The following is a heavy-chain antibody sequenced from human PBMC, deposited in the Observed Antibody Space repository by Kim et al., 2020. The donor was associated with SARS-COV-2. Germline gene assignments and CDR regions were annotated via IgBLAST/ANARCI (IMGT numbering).Heavy chain of an antibody. CDR3: ARGTGIGYNYFDY. Sequence: GGSLRLSCAASGFTFSSYGMHWVRQAPGKGLEWVAVIWYDGSNKYYADSVKGRFTISRDNSKNTLYLQMNSLRAEDTAVYYCARGTGIGYNYFDYWGQGTLVTVSS. CDR2: IWYDGSNK. J-gene: IGHJ4*02. CDR1: GFTFSSYG. V-gene: IGHV3-33*01. D-gene: IGHD3-10*01.